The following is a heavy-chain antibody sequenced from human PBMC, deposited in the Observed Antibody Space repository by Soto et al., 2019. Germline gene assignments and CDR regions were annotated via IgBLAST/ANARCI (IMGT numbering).Heavy chain of an antibody. V-gene: IGHV1-69*12. J-gene: IGHJ5*02. CDR2: IIPIFGTA. D-gene: IGHD3-22*01. CDR1: GGTFSSYA. Sequence: QVQLVQSGAEVKKPGSSVKVSCKASGGTFSSYAISWVRQAPGQGLEWMGEIIPIFGTANYAQKFQGRVTITAAESTSTAYMELTSLRSEHTAVYYCARDWGPSSGYYPYWFDPWGQGTLVTVSS. CDR3: ARDWGPSSGYYPYWFDP.